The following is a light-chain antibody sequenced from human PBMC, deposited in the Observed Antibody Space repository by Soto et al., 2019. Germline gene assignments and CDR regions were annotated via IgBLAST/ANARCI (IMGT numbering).Light chain of an antibody. Sequence: EIVLTQSPGTLSLSPGERATLSCRASQSVRSSYLAWYQQKPGQSPRLLIYDASNRATGIPDRFSGSGSGTDFTLAISRLEPEDFALYYCQQYGSSPTFGQWTKVEIK. J-gene: IGKJ1*01. CDR3: QQYGSSPT. CDR1: QSVRSSY. V-gene: IGKV3-20*01. CDR2: DAS.